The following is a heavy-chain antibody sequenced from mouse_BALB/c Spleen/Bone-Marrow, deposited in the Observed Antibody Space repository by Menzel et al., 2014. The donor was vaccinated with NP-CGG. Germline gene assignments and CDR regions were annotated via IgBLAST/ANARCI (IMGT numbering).Heavy chain of an antibody. J-gene: IGHJ2*01. D-gene: IGHD1-1*01. CDR1: GFNIKDTY. CDR3: ARSYGSSPFDY. CDR2: IDPASGNT. Sequence: EVQVVESGAELVKPRASVKLSCTASGFNIKDTYMHWVQQRPEQGLEWIGRIDPASGNTKYDSKFQGKATITADTSSNTAYLQLSSLTSEDTAVYYCARSYGSSPFDYWGQGTTLTVSS. V-gene: IGHV14-3*02.